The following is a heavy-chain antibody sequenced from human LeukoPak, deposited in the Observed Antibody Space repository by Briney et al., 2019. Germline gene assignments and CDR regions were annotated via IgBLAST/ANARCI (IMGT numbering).Heavy chain of an antibody. CDR3: AKDFRIGYSAHFDY. V-gene: IGHV3-23*01. CDR1: VFTFRSHS. CDR2: IYENGGTT. Sequence: GGSLRLSCVGSVFTFRSHSMSWVRQAPEKGLEFVSGIYENGGTTYYADSVKGRFSISRDNSKNTLYLQMDSLRGEDTAVYYCAKDFRIGYSAHFDYWGQGALVTVSS. J-gene: IGHJ4*02. D-gene: IGHD2-21*01.